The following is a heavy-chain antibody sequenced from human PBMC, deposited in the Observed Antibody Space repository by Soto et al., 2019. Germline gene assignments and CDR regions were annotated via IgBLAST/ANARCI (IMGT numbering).Heavy chain of an antibody. CDR3: ARDIGVGPAGYDY. D-gene: IGHD2-2*01. CDR1: GFTFSSYE. J-gene: IGHJ4*02. Sequence: GGSLRLSCVASGFTFSSYEMNWVRQAPGKGLEWVSHISSGGSSIYYADSVKGRFTISRDNAKNSVYLQMNSLRAEDTAVYYCARDIGVGPAGYDYWGQGTLVTVSS. V-gene: IGHV3-48*03. CDR2: ISSGGSSI.